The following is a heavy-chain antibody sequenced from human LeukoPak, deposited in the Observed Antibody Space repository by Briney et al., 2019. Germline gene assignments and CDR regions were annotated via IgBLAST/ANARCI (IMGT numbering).Heavy chain of an antibody. CDR2: IRSKADNYAT. CDR1: GFTFSGSA. Sequence: PGGSLRLSCAASGFTFSGSAIHWVRQASGKGLEWVGRIRSKADNYATGYAASVKGRLTLSRDDSKNTAYLQMNRLKTEDTAVYYCTRVPTRGSGNDYWGQGTQVTVSS. V-gene: IGHV3-73*01. D-gene: IGHD3-10*01. CDR3: TRVPTRGSGNDY. J-gene: IGHJ4*02.